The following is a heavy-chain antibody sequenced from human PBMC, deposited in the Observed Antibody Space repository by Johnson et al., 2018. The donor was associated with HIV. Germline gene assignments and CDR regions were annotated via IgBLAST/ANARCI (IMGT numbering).Heavy chain of an antibody. CDR2: IYGNERT. CDR1: GFIVTNYY. Sequence: VQLVESGGGVVQPGGSVRLSCVASGFIVTNYYMSWVRQAPGKGLEWVSVIYGNERTFYADSVRGRFTISGDNAKNSLYLQMNSLRAEDTALYYCASRPGLYYYDSSGFDIWGQGTMVTVSS. V-gene: IGHV3-66*01. D-gene: IGHD3-22*01. J-gene: IGHJ3*02. CDR3: ASRPGLYYYDSSGFDI.